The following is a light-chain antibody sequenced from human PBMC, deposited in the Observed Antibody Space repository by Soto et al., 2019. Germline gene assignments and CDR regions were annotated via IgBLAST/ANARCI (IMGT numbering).Light chain of an antibody. Sequence: NFMLTQPHSVSASPGKTVTISCTRSSGSIATNYVQWYQQRPGSSPTTVISEDDQRPSGVPDRFSGSIDSSSNSASLTISGLKTEDEADYYCQSHDSSNVVFGGGTKLTV. CDR2: EDD. CDR3: QSHDSSNVV. CDR1: SGSIATNY. V-gene: IGLV6-57*01. J-gene: IGLJ2*01.